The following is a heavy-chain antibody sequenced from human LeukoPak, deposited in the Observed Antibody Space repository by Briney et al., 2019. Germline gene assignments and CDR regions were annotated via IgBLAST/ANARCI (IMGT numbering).Heavy chain of an antibody. J-gene: IGHJ6*02. CDR1: GFTFSSYC. D-gene: IGHD3-10*01. Sequence: PGGSLRLSCAASGFTFSSYCMSWVRQAPGKGLEWVANIKQDGSEKYYVDSVKGRFTISRDNAKNSLHLQMNSLRAEDTAVYYCARDRDYYYYGMDVWGQGTTVTVSS. V-gene: IGHV3-7*01. CDR2: IKQDGSEK. CDR3: ARDRDYYYYGMDV.